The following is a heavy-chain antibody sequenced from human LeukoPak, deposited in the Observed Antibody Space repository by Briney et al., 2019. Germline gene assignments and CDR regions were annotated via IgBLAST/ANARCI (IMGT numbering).Heavy chain of an antibody. V-gene: IGHV3-48*03. D-gene: IGHD5-12*01. CDR3: ASASSFAHTAYSGYAYYFDY. CDR2: ISSSGSTI. CDR1: GFTFSSYE. J-gene: IGHJ4*02. Sequence: GGSLRLSCAASGFTFSSYEMNWVRQAPGKGLEWVSYISSSGSTIYYADSVKGRFTISRDNAKNSLYLQMNSLRAEDTAVYYCASASSFAHTAYSGYAYYFDYWGQGTLVTVSS.